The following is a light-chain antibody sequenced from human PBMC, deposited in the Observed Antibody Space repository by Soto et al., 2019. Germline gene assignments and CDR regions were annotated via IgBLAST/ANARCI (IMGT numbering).Light chain of an antibody. J-gene: IGKJ1*01. CDR2: DAS. CDR1: QSISSY. V-gene: IGKV1-5*01. CDR3: QQYNSYSPWT. Sequence: DIPMTQSPSTLSASVGDRVTITCRASQSISSYLAWYQQKPGKAPKLLIYDASSLEGGVPSRFSGSGSGTEFTLTISSLQPDDFATYYCQQYNSYSPWTFGQGTKVEIK.